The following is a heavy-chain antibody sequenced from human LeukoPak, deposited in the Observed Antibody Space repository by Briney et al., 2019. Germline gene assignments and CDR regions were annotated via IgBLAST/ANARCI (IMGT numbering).Heavy chain of an antibody. CDR1: GFTFSSYE. J-gene: IGHJ6*03. D-gene: IGHD4-17*01. Sequence: PGGSLRLSCAASGFTFSSYEMNWVRQAPGKGLEWVSYISSSGSTIYYADSVKGRFTISRDNAKNSLYLQMNSLRAEDTAVYYCARKSGTTVTTFWPYYYYYYMDVWGKGTTVTISS. CDR2: ISSSGSTI. V-gene: IGHV3-48*03. CDR3: ARKSGTTVTTFWPYYYYYYMDV.